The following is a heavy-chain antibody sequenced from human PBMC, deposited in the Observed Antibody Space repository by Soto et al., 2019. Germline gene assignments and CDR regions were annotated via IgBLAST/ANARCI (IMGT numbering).Heavy chain of an antibody. J-gene: IGHJ4*01. D-gene: IGHD4-17*01. CDR2: IFYSGST. CDR3: ARVSTVTNLDY. V-gene: IGHV4-59*01. CDR1: WASIGSSY. Sequence: ASETLSPTCTVSWASIGSSYWTWIRQPPGKGLEWMGYIFYSGSTNYNPSLSGRVSMTVDTSKNQVSLNLRSVTAADTAVYYCARVSTVTNLDYWGHGMLVTVSS.